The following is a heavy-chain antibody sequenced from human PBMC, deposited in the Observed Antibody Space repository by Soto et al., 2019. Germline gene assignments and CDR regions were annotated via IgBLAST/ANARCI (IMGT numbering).Heavy chain of an antibody. CDR2: IYYSGST. V-gene: IGHV4-59*05. D-gene: IGHD3-3*02. CDR1: GGSISSYY. J-gene: IGHJ5*02. Sequence: PSETLSLTCTVSGGSISSYYWSWVRQAPGKGLEWIGSIYYSGSTYYNPSLKSRVTISVDTSKNQFSLKLSSVTAADTAVYYCASPKIAFYNWFDPWGQGTLVTVSS. CDR3: ASPKIAFYNWFDP.